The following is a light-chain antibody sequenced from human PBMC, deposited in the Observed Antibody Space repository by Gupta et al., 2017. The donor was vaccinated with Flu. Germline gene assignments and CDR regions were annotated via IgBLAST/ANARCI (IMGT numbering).Light chain of an antibody. CDR3: QQFNSYPLT. CDR1: QYINTY. Sequence: DIQMTQSPSSLSAFVGDRVTIICRASQYINTYLAWFQQKPGQAPKSLTYGASSLQSGVPSRFSASGSGTDFTLTISSLQPEDVGTYYCQQFNSYPLTFGGGTKVQIK. CDR2: GAS. V-gene: IGKV1-16*01. J-gene: IGKJ4*01.